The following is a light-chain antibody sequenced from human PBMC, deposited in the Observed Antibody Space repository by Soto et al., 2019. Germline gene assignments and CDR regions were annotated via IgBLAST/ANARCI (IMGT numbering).Light chain of an antibody. J-gene: IGKJ4*01. Sequence: DIRMTQSPSTLSAFVCDRVTITCLASQSISRWLAWYQQKPGKAPKLLIYDANNLESGVPSRFSGSGSGTDFTLTISRLEPEDFAVYYCQQYGSAPPLTFGGGTKVDIK. CDR1: QSISRW. V-gene: IGKV1-5*01. CDR3: QQYGSAPPLT. CDR2: DAN.